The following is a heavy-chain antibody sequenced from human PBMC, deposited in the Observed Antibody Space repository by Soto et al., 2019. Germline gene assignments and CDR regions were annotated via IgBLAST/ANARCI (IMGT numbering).Heavy chain of an antibody. D-gene: IGHD1-26*01. V-gene: IGHV3-33*01. CDR1: GFTFSSYG. CDR3: ARDGGSDDAFDI. J-gene: IGHJ3*02. CDR2: IWYDGSNK. Sequence: QVQLVESGGGVVQPGRSLRLSCAASGFTFSSYGMHWVRQAPGKGLEWVAVIWYDGSNKYYADSVKGRFTISRDNSKNTLYLQMNSLRAEDTAVYYCARDGGSDDAFDIWGQGTMVTVSS.